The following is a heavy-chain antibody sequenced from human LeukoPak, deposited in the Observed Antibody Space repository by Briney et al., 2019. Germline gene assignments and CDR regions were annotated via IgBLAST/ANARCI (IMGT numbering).Heavy chain of an antibody. D-gene: IGHD2-2*01. CDR3: ARGEVVPAASYGMDV. CDR2: IYYSGST. V-gene: IGHV4-31*03. J-gene: IGHJ6*02. Sequence: SQTLSLTCTVSGGSISSGGYYWSWIRQHPGKGLEWIGYIYYSGSTYYNPSLKSRVTISVDTSKNQFSLKLSSVTAADTAVYYCARGEVVPAASYGMDVWGQGTTVTVSS. CDR1: GGSISSGGYY.